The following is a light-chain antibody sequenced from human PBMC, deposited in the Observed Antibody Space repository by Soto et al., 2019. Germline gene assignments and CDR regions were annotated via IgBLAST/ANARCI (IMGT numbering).Light chain of an antibody. V-gene: IGLV2-11*01. Sequence: QSALTQPRSVSGSPGESVTITYTGTSSDIGAYNYVFWYRQYPGKSPKLMIYDVYKRPSGVPDRFSGSKSANTASLTISGLQTEDEADYHCCSYAGNRSLVFGGGTKVTVL. CDR2: DVY. CDR1: SSDIGAYNY. J-gene: IGLJ3*02. CDR3: CSYAGNRSLV.